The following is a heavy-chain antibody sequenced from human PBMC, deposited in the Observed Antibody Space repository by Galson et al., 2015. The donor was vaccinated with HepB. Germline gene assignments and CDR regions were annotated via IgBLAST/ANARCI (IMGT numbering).Heavy chain of an antibody. J-gene: IGHJ4*02. Sequence: SLRLSCAASGFTFSSYSMNWVRQAPGKGLEWVSYISSSSSTIYYAGSVKGRFTISRDNAKNSLYLQMNSLRDEDTAVYYCARDRTFGVVMLFDYWGQGTLVTVSS. CDR1: GFTFSSYS. CDR3: ARDRTFGVVMLFDY. D-gene: IGHD3-3*01. CDR2: ISSSSSTI. V-gene: IGHV3-48*02.